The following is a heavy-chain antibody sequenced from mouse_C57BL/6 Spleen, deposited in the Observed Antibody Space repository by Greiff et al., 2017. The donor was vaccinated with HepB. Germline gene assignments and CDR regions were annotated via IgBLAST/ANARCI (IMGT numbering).Heavy chain of an antibody. J-gene: IGHJ4*01. Sequence: VQLQQSGPGLVQPSQSLSITCTVSGFSLTSYGIHWVRQSPGKGLEWLGVIWSGGSTDYNAAFISRLSISKDNSKSQVFLKMNSLQTDDTARYYCARGDYGSSYHYAMDYWGQGTSVTVSS. CDR3: ARGDYGSSYHYAMDY. D-gene: IGHD1-1*01. CDR1: GFSLTSYG. CDR2: IWSGGST. V-gene: IGHV2-4-1*01.